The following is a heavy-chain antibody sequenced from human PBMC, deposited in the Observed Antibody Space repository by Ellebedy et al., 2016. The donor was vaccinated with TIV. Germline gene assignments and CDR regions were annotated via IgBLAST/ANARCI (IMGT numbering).Heavy chain of an antibody. CDR2: IWYDGSNK. CDR3: ARDGQQLLPYSFDY. D-gene: IGHD6-13*01. CDR1: GFTFSSHA. V-gene: IGHV3-33*08. Sequence: PGGSLRLSCVASGFTFSSHAMHWVRQARGKGLEWVAQIWYDGSNKHYADSVKGRFTISRDNSKNTLYLQMNSLRAEDTAVYYCARDGQQLLPYSFDYWGQGTLVTVSS. J-gene: IGHJ4*02.